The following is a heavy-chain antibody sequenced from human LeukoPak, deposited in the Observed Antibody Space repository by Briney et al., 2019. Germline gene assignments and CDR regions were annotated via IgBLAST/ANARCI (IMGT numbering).Heavy chain of an antibody. CDR3: ARDRRWELLDY. J-gene: IGHJ4*02. V-gene: IGHV1-2*02. CDR1: GYIFTDYY. Sequence: ASVKVSCKASGYIFTDYYIHWVRQAPGQGLEWMGWINPNSGGTNYAQNFQGRVTMTRDTSISTAYMELSRLRSDDTAVYYCARDRRWELLDYWGQGTLVTVSS. CDR2: INPNSGGT. D-gene: IGHD1-26*01.